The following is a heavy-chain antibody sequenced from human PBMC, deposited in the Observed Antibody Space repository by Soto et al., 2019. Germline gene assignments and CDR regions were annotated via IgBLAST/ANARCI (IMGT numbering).Heavy chain of an antibody. D-gene: IGHD6-19*01. V-gene: IGHV3-74*01. CDR3: DSPYLYSSGLYFYGMDV. CDR1: GFTLSSYW. CDR2: INSDGRST. J-gene: IGHJ6*02. Sequence: EVQLVESGGGLVQPGGSLRLACAAFGFTLSSYWLHWVRQAPGKGLVLVPRINSDGRSTSYADSVKGRLTISRDNDKNTVYLQMNSLRAEDTAVYYCDSPYLYSSGLYFYGMDVWGQGTTVTVSS.